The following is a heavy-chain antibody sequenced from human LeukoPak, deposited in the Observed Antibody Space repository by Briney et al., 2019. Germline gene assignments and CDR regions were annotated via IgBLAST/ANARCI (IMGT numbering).Heavy chain of an antibody. D-gene: IGHD6-6*01. J-gene: IGHJ4*02. CDR1: GFTFSSYA. V-gene: IGHV3-23*01. Sequence: GGSLRLSCAASGFTFSSYAMSWVRQAPGKGLEWVSAISGSGGSTYYADSVKGRFTISRDNSKNTLYLQMNSLRAEDTAVYYCARRDQYTSSIYWGQGTLVTVSS. CDR3: ARRDQYTSSIY. CDR2: ISGSGGST.